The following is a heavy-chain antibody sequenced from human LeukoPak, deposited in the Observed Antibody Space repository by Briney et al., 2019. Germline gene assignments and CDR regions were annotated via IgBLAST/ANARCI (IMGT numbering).Heavy chain of an antibody. Sequence: PGGSLRLSCAASGFTFSSYEMNWVRQTPGKGLEWVSYISSSGSTIYYADSVKGRFTISRDNAKNSLYLQMNSLRAEDTAVYYCAGQLDIVVVPEDYYYYYGMDVWGQGTTVTVSS. CDR3: AGQLDIVVVPEDYYYYYGMDV. V-gene: IGHV3-48*03. CDR1: GFTFSSYE. J-gene: IGHJ6*02. D-gene: IGHD2-2*03. CDR2: ISSSGSTI.